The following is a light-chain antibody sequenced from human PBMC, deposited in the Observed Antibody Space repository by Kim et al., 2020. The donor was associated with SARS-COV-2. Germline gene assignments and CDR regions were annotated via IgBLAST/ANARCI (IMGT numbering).Light chain of an antibody. CDR3: LQHNSYPYT. Sequence: SALVGDRVTIPCGARQGISNYLAWFQQQPGKVHKRLIYAASSLQSGVPSRFSGSGSGTEFTLTISSLQPEDFATYYCLQHNSYPYTFGQGTKLEI. CDR2: AAS. CDR1: QGISNY. J-gene: IGKJ2*01. V-gene: IGKV1-17*03.